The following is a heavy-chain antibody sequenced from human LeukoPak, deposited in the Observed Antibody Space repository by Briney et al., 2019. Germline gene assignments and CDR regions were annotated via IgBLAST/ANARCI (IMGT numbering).Heavy chain of an antibody. CDR3: ARDQDCSGGSCYSAAFNI. J-gene: IGHJ3*02. V-gene: IGHV1-18*04. CDR1: GYTFTSYG. CDR2: ISAYNGNT. D-gene: IGHD2-15*01. Sequence: ASVKVSCKASGYTFTSYGISWVRQAPGQGLEWMGWISAYNGNTNYAQKLQGRVTMTTDTSTSTAYMELSRLRSDDTAVYYCARDQDCSGGSCYSAAFNIWGQGTMVTVSS.